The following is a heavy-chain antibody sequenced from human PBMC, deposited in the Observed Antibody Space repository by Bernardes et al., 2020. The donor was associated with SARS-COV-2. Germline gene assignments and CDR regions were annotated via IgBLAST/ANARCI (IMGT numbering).Heavy chain of an antibody. CDR1: GYTFTAYF. V-gene: IGHV1-2*02. CDR3: ARTRTTISTTGIPVDY. D-gene: IGHD2-21*02. J-gene: IGHJ4*02. Sequence: ASVKVYCKASGYTFTAYFIHWVRQAPGQRLEWMGWINPNTGGTNYVQKFQGRVTMTRDTSITTAYMELSWLGSDDTAIYYCARTRTTISTTGIPVDYWGQGTLVTVSS. CDR2: INPNTGGT.